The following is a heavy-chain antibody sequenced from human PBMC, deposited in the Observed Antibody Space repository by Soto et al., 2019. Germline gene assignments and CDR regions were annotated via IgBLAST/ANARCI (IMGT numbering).Heavy chain of an antibody. J-gene: IGHJ5*02. CDR2: ISYDGENQ. Sequence: LRLSCAASGFSFSHYAMHWVRQPPGKGLEWVALISYDGENQYFTDSVRGRFTTSRDNSKTAVYLEMNNLRLDDTATYYCVSPHSESSNAFDLWGQGTLVTVSS. CDR1: GFSFSHYA. D-gene: IGHD3-10*01. V-gene: IGHV3-30*04. CDR3: VSPHSESSNAFDL.